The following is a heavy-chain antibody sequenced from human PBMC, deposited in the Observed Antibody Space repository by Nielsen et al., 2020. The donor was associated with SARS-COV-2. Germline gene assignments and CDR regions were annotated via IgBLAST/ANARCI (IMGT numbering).Heavy chain of an antibody. Sequence: SVKVSCKASGGTFSSYAISWVRQAPGQGLEWMGGIIPIFGTANYAQKFQGRVTITADESTSTAYMELSSLRSEDTAVYYCARDLRTMITFGGAGIFNWFDPWGQGTLVTVSS. D-gene: IGHD3-16*01. V-gene: IGHV1-69*13. CDR1: GGTFSSYA. CDR2: IIPIFGTA. CDR3: ARDLRTMITFGGAGIFNWFDP. J-gene: IGHJ5*02.